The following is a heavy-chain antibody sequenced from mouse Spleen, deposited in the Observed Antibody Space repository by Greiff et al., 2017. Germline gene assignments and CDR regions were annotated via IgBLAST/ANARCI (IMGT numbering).Heavy chain of an antibody. Sequence: EVQLQQSGPELVKPGASVKISCKASGYTFTDYNMDWVKQSHGKSLEWIGDINPNNGGTIYNQKFKGKATLTVDKSSSTAYMELRSLTSEDTAVYYCARENDGYFFDYWGQGTTLTVSS. J-gene: IGHJ2*01. V-gene: IGHV1-18*01. D-gene: IGHD2-3*01. CDR1: GYTFTDYN. CDR2: INPNNGGT. CDR3: ARENDGYFFDY.